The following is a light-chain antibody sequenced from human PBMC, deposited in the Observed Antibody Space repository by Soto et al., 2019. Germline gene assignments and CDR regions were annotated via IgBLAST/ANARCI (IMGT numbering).Light chain of an antibody. J-gene: IGLJ1*01. Sequence: QSALTQPASVSGSPGQSITISCTGTSSDVGYYNYVSWYQQHPGNAPKLMIYEVSNRPSGVSNRFSGSKSGNTASLTISGLQAEDEADYYCTSYTATSTYVFGTGTKLTVL. V-gene: IGLV2-14*01. CDR1: SSDVGYYNY. CDR3: TSYTATSTYV. CDR2: EVS.